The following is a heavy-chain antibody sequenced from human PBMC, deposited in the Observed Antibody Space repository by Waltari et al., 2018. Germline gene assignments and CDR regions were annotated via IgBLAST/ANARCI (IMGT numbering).Heavy chain of an antibody. CDR2: ISASGTYI. CDR1: GFTFSNYT. V-gene: IGHV3-21*01. D-gene: IGHD1-1*01. Sequence: EVQLVESGGGLVRPGGSLRLSCAASGFTFSNYTFNWVRQAPGKGLEWVSSISASGTYIYYGDSVKGRFTISRDNAKNSLYLQMNSLRVEDTAVYYCATTRGGDFYYGMDVWGQGTTVTVSS. J-gene: IGHJ6*02. CDR3: ATTRGGDFYYGMDV.